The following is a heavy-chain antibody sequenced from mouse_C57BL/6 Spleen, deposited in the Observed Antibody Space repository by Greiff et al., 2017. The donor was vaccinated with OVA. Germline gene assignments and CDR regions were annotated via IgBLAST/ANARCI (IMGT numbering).Heavy chain of an antibody. V-gene: IGHV1-72*01. CDR2: IDPNSGGT. CDR1: GYTFTSYW. J-gene: IGHJ3*01. CDR3: ARPTYGSSPWFAY. D-gene: IGHD1-1*01. Sequence: QVQLKQPGAELVKPGASVKLSCKASGYTFTSYWMHWVKQRPGRGLEWIGRIDPNSGGTKYNEKFKSKATLTVDKPSSTAYMQLSSLTSEDSAVYYCARPTYGSSPWFAYWGQGTLVTVSA.